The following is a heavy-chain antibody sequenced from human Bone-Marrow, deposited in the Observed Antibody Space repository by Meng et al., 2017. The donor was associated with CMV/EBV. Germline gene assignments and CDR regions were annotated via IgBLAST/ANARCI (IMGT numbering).Heavy chain of an antibody. V-gene: IGHV1-8*01. CDR1: GYSFISFD. CDR2: MNPKSGST. Sequence: ASVKVSCKASGYSFISFDINWVRQATGQGFEWMGWMNPKSGSTGYAQKFQGRVTMTRDTSIGTAYMELSGLRSEDTAVYYCARDLWFGEFDYYYGMDVWGQGTTVTVSS. D-gene: IGHD3-10*01. CDR3: ARDLWFGEFDYYYGMDV. J-gene: IGHJ6*02.